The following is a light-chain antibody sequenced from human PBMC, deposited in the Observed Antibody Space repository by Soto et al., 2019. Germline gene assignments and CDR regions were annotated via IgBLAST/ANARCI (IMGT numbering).Light chain of an antibody. CDR3: ASWEDSLNGGV. Sequence: QSVLTQPPSASGTPGQRVTISCSGSSSNVGSNTVSWYQQLPGTAPKVLIYSDDQMPSGVPDRFSGSRSGSSASLAISGLQSGDEADYYCASWEDSLNGGVIGGGTKLTVL. J-gene: IGLJ3*02. CDR2: SDD. CDR1: SSNVGSNT. V-gene: IGLV1-44*01.